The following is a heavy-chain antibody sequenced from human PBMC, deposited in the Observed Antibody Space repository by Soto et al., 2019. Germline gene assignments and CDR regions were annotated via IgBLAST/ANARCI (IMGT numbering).Heavy chain of an antibody. D-gene: IGHD4-17*01. Sequence: QVQLVQSGAEVKKPGASVKVSCKVSGYTLNEVAMHWVLQAPGKGLEWLGGFDPDEAETIYAQHFQGRVTMTEGTSTVTVYMELSSRRSEDTALYFCTTYHGDYNFEHWGQGTLVTVSS. V-gene: IGHV1-24*01. CDR1: GYTLNEVA. CDR3: TTYHGDYNFEH. J-gene: IGHJ5*02. CDR2: FDPDEAET.